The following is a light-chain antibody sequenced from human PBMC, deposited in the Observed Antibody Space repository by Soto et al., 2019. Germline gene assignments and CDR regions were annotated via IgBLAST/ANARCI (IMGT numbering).Light chain of an antibody. CDR2: GAS. CDR1: QSVSSN. J-gene: IGKJ1*01. CDR3: QQYNSWFTWT. V-gene: IGKV3-15*01. Sequence: EIVMTQSPATLSVSPGERATLSCRASQSVSSNLAWYQQKPGQAPRLLIYGASTRATDIPARFSGSGSGTEFTLTISSLQSEDVAVYYCQQYNSWFTWTFGQGTEVEVK.